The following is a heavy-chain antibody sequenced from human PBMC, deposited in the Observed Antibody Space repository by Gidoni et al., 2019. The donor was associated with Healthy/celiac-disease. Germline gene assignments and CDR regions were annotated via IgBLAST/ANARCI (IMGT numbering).Heavy chain of an antibody. V-gene: IGHV3-11*05. D-gene: IGHD5-18*01. CDR3: AREPVDTALNPVPDY. CDR2: ISSSSSYT. CDR1: GFTFSDYY. J-gene: IGHJ4*02. Sequence: QVQLVESGGGLVKPGGSLRLSCAASGFTFSDYYMSWIRQAPGKGLEWVSYISSSSSYTNYADSVKGRFTISRDNAKNSLYLQMNSLRAEDTAVYYCAREPVDTALNPVPDYWGQGTLVTVSS.